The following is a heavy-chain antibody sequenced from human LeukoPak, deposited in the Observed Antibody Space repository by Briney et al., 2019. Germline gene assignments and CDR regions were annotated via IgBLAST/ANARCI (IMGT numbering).Heavy chain of an antibody. J-gene: IGHJ5*02. CDR1: GGSISSGDYY. Sequence: ASQTLSLTCTVSGGSISSGDYYWSWIRQPPGKGLEWIGYIYYSGSTYYNPSLKSRVTISVDTSKNQFSLKLSSVTAADAAVYYCARHYYGSGSRNWFDPWGQGTLVTVSS. CDR2: IYYSGST. D-gene: IGHD3-10*01. V-gene: IGHV4-30-4*01. CDR3: ARHYYGSGSRNWFDP.